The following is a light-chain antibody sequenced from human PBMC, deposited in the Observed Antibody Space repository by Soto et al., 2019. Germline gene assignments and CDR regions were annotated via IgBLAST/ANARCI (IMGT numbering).Light chain of an antibody. CDR1: RDVGSD. CDR2: AAS. V-gene: IGKV1-6*01. J-gene: IGKJ1*01. Sequence: MTQSPSSLSASVGEKIIITCRASRDVGSDVSWYQQKPGQAPKLLIYAASNLYTGVPSRFSVSRSGTEFTLTISSLQPDDFASYYCLQDYGDSWTFGQGTKVEIE. CDR3: LQDYGDSWT.